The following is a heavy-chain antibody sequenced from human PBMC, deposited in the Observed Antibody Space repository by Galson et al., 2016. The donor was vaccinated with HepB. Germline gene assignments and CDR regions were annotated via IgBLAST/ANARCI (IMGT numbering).Heavy chain of an antibody. CDR2: ISAYNGNT. D-gene: IGHD3-3*01. CDR3: ARDLGKYDFWNDFPLYYHYGMDV. V-gene: IGHV1-18*01. Sequence: SVKVSCKATGYTFMSYGFSWVRQAPGQGLEWMGWISAYNGNTNYTQKVQGRVTLTTDSSTSTAYMELRRLRPDDTAVYYCARDLGKYDFWNDFPLYYHYGMDVWGQGTTVTVSS. CDR1: GYTFMSYG. J-gene: IGHJ6*01.